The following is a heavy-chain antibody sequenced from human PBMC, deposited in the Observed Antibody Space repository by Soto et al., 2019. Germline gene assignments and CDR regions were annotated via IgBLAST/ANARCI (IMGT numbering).Heavy chain of an antibody. D-gene: IGHD3-3*01. CDR2: INPSGGST. J-gene: IGHJ6*02. CDR1: GYTFTSYY. V-gene: IGHV1-46*01. CDR3: ARVEGITIFGVVNPLDV. Sequence: GASVKVSCKASGYTFTSYYMHWVRQAPGQGLEWMGTINPSGGSTSYAQKFQGRVTMTRDTSTSTVYMELSSLRSEDTAVYYCARVEGITIFGVVNPLDVWGQGTTVTVSS.